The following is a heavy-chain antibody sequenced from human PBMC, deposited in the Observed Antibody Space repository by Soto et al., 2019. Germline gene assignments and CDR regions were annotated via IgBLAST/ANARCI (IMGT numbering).Heavy chain of an antibody. CDR3: ARATLTLSLDY. V-gene: IGHV4-61*01. J-gene: IGHJ4*02. D-gene: IGHD4-17*01. CDR2: IYSVGSS. Sequence: PSETLSLTCTVSGGSVSSANYYWSWIRQPPGKGLEWIGYIYSVGSSNYNPSLKSRVSISVDTSNNQFSLKVTSVTAADTAVYYCARATLTLSLDYWGQGTLVTVSS. CDR1: GGSVSSANYY.